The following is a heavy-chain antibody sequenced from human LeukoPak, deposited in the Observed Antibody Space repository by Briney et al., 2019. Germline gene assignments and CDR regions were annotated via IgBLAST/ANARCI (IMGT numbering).Heavy chain of an antibody. Sequence: PRGSLRPSCAASRFTFASYAMSWVRQAPAKGLGWVSAISVSGGSTYYADSVKGRVNISRDNSKNTLYLQMNSLRAEDTAVYYCAKDFDRVGAPPPPSFGAFDIWGQGTMVTVSS. CDR3: AKDFDRVGAPPPPSFGAFDI. J-gene: IGHJ3*02. CDR2: ISVSGGST. CDR1: RFTFASYA. D-gene: IGHD1-26*01. V-gene: IGHV3-23*01.